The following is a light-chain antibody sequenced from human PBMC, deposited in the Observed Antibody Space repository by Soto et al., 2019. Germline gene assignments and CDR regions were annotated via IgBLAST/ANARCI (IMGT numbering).Light chain of an antibody. Sequence: QSALTQPPSASGSPGQSVTISCTGTSSDVGGYDFVSWYQQHPGKAPKLVIYEVTRRPSGVPARFSGSKSGNTASLTVSGRQAEEEAVDYCSSYAGSTIFGGGTKLTVL. V-gene: IGLV2-8*01. CDR2: EVT. CDR3: SSYAGSTI. J-gene: IGLJ2*01. CDR1: SSDVGGYDF.